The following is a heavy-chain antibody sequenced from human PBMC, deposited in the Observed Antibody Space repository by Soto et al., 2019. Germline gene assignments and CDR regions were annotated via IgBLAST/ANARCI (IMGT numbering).Heavy chain of an antibody. Sequence: PSETLSLTCTVSGGSISSYYLSWIRQPPGKGLEWIGYIYYSGSTNYNPSLKSRVTISVDTSKNQFSLKLNSVTAADSAVYFCARLEGLATISYYFDFWGPGALVTVSS. J-gene: IGHJ4*02. CDR2: IYYSGST. D-gene: IGHD3-9*01. CDR3: ARLEGLATISYYFDF. V-gene: IGHV4-59*08. CDR1: GGSISSYY.